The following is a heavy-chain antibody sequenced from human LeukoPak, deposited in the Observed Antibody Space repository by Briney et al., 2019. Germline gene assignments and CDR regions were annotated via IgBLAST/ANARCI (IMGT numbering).Heavy chain of an antibody. J-gene: IGHJ3*02. D-gene: IGHD3-9*01. V-gene: IGHV3-23*01. CDR3: ARRRGGTGYESFDI. CDR2: ISASGGDK. CDR1: GYTFSNYG. Sequence: PGGSLRLSCAASGYTFSNYGMSWVRQAPGKGLEWVSAISASGGDKNYADSVKDRFTISRDNSRNTLYLRMNNLRAEDTAVYYCARRRGGTGYESFDIWGQGTMVTVSS.